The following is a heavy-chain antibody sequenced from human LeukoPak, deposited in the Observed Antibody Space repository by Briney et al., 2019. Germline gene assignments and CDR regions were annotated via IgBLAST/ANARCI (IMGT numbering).Heavy chain of an antibody. CDR3: ARAVGGDSSGSL. Sequence: SETLSLTCTVSGDSISTYYWSWIRQPPGKGLEWIGYIYYRVTSDYNPSLKSRVTMSVDMSTRQISLKLSSVTAADTAVYYCARAVGGDSSGSLWGPGTLVTVSS. V-gene: IGHV4-59*01. D-gene: IGHD3-10*01. CDR2: IYYRVTS. J-gene: IGHJ4*02. CDR1: GDSISTYY.